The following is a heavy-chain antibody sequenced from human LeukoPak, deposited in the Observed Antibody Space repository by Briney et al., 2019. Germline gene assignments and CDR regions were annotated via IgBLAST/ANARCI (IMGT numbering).Heavy chain of an antibody. J-gene: IGHJ4*02. CDR3: ARHGSDWSFDY. Sequence: PSETLSLTRTVSGGSISTYYWSWIRQPPGKGLEWIGYISYTGSPNYNPSLKSRLTISIDTSRNQFSLQVSSVTAADTAVYYCARHGSDWSFDYWGQGTLVTVSS. CDR2: ISYTGSP. V-gene: IGHV4-59*08. CDR1: GGSISTYY. D-gene: IGHD6-19*01.